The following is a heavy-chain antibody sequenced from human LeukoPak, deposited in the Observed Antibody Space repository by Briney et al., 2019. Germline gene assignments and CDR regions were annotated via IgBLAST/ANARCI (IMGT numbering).Heavy chain of an antibody. Sequence: QPGGSLRLSCAASGFTFSSYAMSWVRQAPGKGLEWVTAISGSGGSTYYADSVKGRFTISRDNSKNTLYLQMNSLRAEDTAVYYCAKQCGGDCYGYYFDYWGQGTLVTLSS. V-gene: IGHV3-23*01. CDR2: ISGSGGST. CDR1: GFTFSSYA. CDR3: AKQCGGDCYGYYFDY. J-gene: IGHJ4*02. D-gene: IGHD2-21*02.